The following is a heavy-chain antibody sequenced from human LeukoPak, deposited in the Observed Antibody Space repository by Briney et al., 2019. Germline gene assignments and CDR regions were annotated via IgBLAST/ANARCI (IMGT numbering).Heavy chain of an antibody. V-gene: IGHV1-2*02. J-gene: IGHJ4*02. CDR3: ARAGRYDTSGYYYRY. CDR2: TNPKSGGT. CDR1: GYAFTDYY. Sequence: ASVKVSCKTSGYAFTDYYMHWVRQAPGQGLEWMGWTNPKSGGTIYAQNFQGRVTLTRDMSVSTVYMELSRLRSDDTAVYYCARAGRYDTSGYYYRYWGQGTLVTVSS. D-gene: IGHD3-22*01.